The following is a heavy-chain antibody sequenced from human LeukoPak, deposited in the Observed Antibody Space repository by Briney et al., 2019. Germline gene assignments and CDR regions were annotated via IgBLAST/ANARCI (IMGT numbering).Heavy chain of an antibody. CDR1: GFTFSSYS. Sequence: GGSLRLSCAASGFTFSSYSMNWVRQAPGKGLEWLSYINSRSSTIYYADSVKGRFTISRDNSKNTLYLQMNSLRAEDTAVYYCAKLLSADAFDIWGQGTMVTVSS. CDR2: INSRSSTI. D-gene: IGHD2-15*01. J-gene: IGHJ3*02. V-gene: IGHV3-48*01. CDR3: AKLLSADAFDI.